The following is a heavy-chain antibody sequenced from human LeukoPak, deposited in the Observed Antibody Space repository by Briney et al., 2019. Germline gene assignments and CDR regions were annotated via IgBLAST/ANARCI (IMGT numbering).Heavy chain of an antibody. D-gene: IGHD3-10*01. J-gene: IGHJ6*02. CDR2: IKQDGGEK. CDR1: GFTFSSDL. CDR3: ATSTRGLYYGMDV. Sequence: GGSLRLSCAAPGFTFSSDLMSWVRQAPGKGLEWVANIKQDGGEKYYVDSVKDRFTISRDNAKNSLYLQMNSLRAEDTAVYYCATSTRGLYYGMDVWGQGPTVTVSS. V-gene: IGHV3-7*01.